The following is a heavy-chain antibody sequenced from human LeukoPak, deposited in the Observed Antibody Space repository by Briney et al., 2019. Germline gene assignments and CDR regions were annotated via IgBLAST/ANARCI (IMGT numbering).Heavy chain of an antibody. CDR2: VNADNSNT. D-gene: IGHD3-22*01. J-gene: IGHJ4*02. V-gene: IGHV1-3*03. CDR3: AVGDYYYDTRFDY. Sequence: GGSLRLSCAASGFTFSSYAIHWVRQAPGQRLEWMGWVNADNSNTKYSQGFQGRVTITRDTSTIRAYMDLNSLRSEDMAVYYCAVGDYYYDTRFDYWGQGTLVTVSS. CDR1: GFTFSSYA.